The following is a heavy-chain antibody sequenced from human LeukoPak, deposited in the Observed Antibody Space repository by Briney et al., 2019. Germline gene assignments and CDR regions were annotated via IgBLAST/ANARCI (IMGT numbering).Heavy chain of an antibody. CDR1: GYTFTGYY. CDR2: INPSGGST. CDR3: ARGRYQLLPGTDYYYYYMDV. J-gene: IGHJ6*03. Sequence: GASVKVSCKASGYTFTGYYMHWVRQAPGQGLEWMGIINPSGGSTSYAQEFQGRVTITRDTSASTAYMELSSLRSEDMAVYYCARGRYQLLPGTDYYYYYMDVWGKGTTVTVSS. V-gene: IGHV1-46*01. D-gene: IGHD2-2*01.